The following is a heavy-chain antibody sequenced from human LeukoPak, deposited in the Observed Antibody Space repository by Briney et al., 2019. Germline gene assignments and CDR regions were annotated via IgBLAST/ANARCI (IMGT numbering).Heavy chain of an antibody. J-gene: IGHJ4*02. CDR1: GFSLSTRGVG. CDR3: AHLSLGELSLYCFDD. Sequence: SGPTLVNPTQTLTLTCTFSGFSLSTRGVGVGWIRPPPGKVLEWLALIYWDDDKRYSPSLESRLTITKDTSKNQVVLTMTNMDPEDTATYYCAHLSLGELSLYCFDDWGQGTLVTVSS. D-gene: IGHD3-16*02. V-gene: IGHV2-5*02. CDR2: IYWDDDK.